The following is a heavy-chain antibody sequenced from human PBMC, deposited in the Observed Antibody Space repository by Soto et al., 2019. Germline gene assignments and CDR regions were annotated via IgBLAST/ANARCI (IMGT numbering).Heavy chain of an antibody. CDR2: IYPGDSDT. V-gene: IGHV5-51*01. D-gene: IGHD1-26*01. CDR3: ARHQSGGSYDYYYYGMDV. J-gene: IGHJ6*02. CDR1: GYSFMSYW. Sequence: PWEPLKMSCKGSGYSFMSYWIGWVRQMPGKGLEWMGIIYPGDSDTRYSPSFQGRVTISADKSISTAYLQWSSLKASDTAMYYCARHQSGGSYDYYYYGMDVWGQGTTVTLS.